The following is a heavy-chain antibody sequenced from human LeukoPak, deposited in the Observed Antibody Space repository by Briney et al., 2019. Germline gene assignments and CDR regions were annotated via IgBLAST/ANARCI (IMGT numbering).Heavy chain of an antibody. D-gene: IGHD6-19*01. Sequence: GGSLRLSCTASGFTFGDYAMSWVRQAPGKGLEWVGFIRSEAYGGTTEYAASVKGRFTISRDDSKSIAYLQMNSLKTEDTAVYYCTTARSGYSSGWGQGTLVTVSS. CDR1: GFTFGDYA. CDR2: IRSEAYGGTT. V-gene: IGHV3-49*04. CDR3: TTARSGYSSG. J-gene: IGHJ4*02.